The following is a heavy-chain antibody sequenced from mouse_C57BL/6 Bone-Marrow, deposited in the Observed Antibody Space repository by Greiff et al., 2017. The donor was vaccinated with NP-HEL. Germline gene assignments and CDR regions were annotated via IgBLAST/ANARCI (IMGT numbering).Heavy chain of an antibody. V-gene: IGHV5-16*01. J-gene: IGHJ4*01. D-gene: IGHD2-4*01. CDR3: AREGGLRRRTYAMDY. CDR2: INNDGSST. Sequence: EVKLVESEGGLVQPGSSMKLSCTASGFTFSDYYMAWVRQVPEKGLEWVAKINNDGSSTTYLDSLKSRFIISRENAKNILYLQMSRLKSEDTATYYCAREGGLRRRTYAMDYWGQGTSVTVSS. CDR1: GFTFSDYY.